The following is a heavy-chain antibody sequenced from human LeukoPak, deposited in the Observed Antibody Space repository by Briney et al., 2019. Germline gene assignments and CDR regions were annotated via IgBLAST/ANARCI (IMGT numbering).Heavy chain of an antibody. CDR3: ARDLITMVRGVIDY. J-gene: IGHJ4*02. Sequence: GAPVKVSCKASGYTFTSYGISWVRQAPGQGLEWMGWISAYNGNTNYAQKLQGRVTMTTDTSTSTAYMELRSLRSDDTAVYYCARDLITMVRGVIDYWGQGTLVTVSS. D-gene: IGHD3-10*01. V-gene: IGHV1-18*01. CDR2: ISAYNGNT. CDR1: GYTFTSYG.